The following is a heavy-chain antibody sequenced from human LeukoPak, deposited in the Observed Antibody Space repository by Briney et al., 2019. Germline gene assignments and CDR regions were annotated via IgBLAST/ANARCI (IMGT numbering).Heavy chain of an antibody. Sequence: SETLSLTCAVSGYSINSDYYWGWIRQPPGQGLEWINDIHHSGSTHYNPSLKSRVTISVDTSKNQFSLNLSSVTAADTAMYYCASLVRVVGYWSFDLWGPGTLVTVSS. V-gene: IGHV4-38-2*01. J-gene: IGHJ2*01. D-gene: IGHD3-10*01. CDR1: GYSINSDYY. CDR3: ASLVRVVGYWSFDL. CDR2: IHHSGST.